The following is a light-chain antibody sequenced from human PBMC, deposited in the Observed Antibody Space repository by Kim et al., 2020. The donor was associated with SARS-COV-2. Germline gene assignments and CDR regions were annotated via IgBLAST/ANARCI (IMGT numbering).Light chain of an antibody. J-gene: IGKJ1*01. CDR3: QQYGTSIRT. CDR2: GAS. Sequence: EIVLTQSPGTLSLSPGERATLSCRASQSVTSSYLAWYQQKPGQPPRLLIYGASNRATGIPDRFSGSGSGTDFTLTISRLESEDLAVYYCQQYGTSIRTFGQGTKVDIK. V-gene: IGKV3-20*01. CDR1: QSVTSSY.